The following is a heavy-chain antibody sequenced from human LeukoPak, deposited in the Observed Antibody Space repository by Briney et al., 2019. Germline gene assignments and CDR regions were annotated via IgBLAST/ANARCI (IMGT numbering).Heavy chain of an antibody. J-gene: IGHJ4*02. V-gene: IGHV3-43D*04. CDR2: INWDGSST. Sequence: GGSLRLSCVVSGFTFDGYVMHWVRQAPGKGLEWVSLINWDGSSTYYADSVRGRFVISRDNSENSLFLQMNSLRAEDTALYYCAKVDYWGQGTLVTVSS. CDR1: GFTFDGYV. CDR3: AKVDY.